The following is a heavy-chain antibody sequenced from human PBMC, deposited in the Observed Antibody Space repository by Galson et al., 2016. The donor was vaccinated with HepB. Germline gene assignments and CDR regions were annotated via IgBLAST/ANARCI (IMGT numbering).Heavy chain of an antibody. CDR3: TREANDAFDI. Sequence: SLRLSCAASGFTLSKYHMHWVRQAPGKGLEWVALSFHDEDYTYYPDSVKGRFTISRDSTKGTVYLHMNSLRDEDTAVYYCTREANDAFDIWGQVTMVTVSS. V-gene: IGHV3-30-3*01. CDR1: GFTLSKYH. CDR2: SFHDEDYT. J-gene: IGHJ3*02.